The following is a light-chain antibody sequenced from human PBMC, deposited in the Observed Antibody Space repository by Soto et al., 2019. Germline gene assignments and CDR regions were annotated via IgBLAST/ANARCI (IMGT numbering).Light chain of an antibody. CDR3: SSYAGSNNV. J-gene: IGLJ1*01. CDR2: EVT. Sequence: QSVIARPPSASGSPGQSVTISCTGTSSDVGGYNYVSWYQQHPGKAPKLMIYEVTKRPSGVPDRFSGSKSGNTASLTVSGLQAEDEADYYCSSYAGSNNVFGTGTKVTAL. CDR1: SSDVGGYNY. V-gene: IGLV2-8*01.